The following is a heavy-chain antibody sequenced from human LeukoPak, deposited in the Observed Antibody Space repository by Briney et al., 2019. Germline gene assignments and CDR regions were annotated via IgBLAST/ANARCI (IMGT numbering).Heavy chain of an antibody. CDR2: IYYSGST. CDR1: GGSITSYY. D-gene: IGHD3-10*01. V-gene: IGHV4-59*12. J-gene: IGHJ6*03. Sequence: PSETLSLTCTVSGGSITSYYWSWIRQPPGKGLEWIAYIYYSGSTNYNPSLKSRVTISVDTSKNQFSLKLYSVTAADTAVYYCARPPVAGPKKTYYMDVWGKGTTVTVSS. CDR3: ARPPVAGPKKTYYMDV.